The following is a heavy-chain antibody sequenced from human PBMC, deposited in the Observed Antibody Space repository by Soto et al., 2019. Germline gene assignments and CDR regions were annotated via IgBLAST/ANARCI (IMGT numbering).Heavy chain of an antibody. Sequence: SETLSLTCTISGDSLSGFFWSWIRQSPGKGFEWIGHIFYSGTAIYNPSLTSRVTFSFDTSRNQLSLNLHSVTAADTAVYYCARDRSSGWPSRFDFWGQGTPVTVSS. CDR2: IFYSGTA. CDR1: GDSLSGFF. D-gene: IGHD6-19*01. CDR3: ARDRSSGWPSRFDF. J-gene: IGHJ4*02. V-gene: IGHV4-59*13.